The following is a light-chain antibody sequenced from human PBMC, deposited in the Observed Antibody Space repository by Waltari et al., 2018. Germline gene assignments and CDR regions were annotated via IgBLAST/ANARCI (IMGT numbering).Light chain of an antibody. J-gene: IGKJ4*02. CDR1: QSDATH. CDR2: GAS. Sequence: EIVLTQSPATLSVSPGERATLSCRASQSDATHLAWYQQKPGQPPTLLIYGASTRATGIPARFSGSGSGTEFTLTIRSLQSEDFAVYYCQQHLNSRTFGRGTQVEIK. V-gene: IGKV3-15*01. CDR3: QQHLNSRT.